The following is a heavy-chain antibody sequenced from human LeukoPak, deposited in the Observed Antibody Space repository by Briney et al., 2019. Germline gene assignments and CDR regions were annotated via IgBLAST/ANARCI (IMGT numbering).Heavy chain of an antibody. CDR1: GYSFTSYW. V-gene: IGHV5-51*01. J-gene: IGHJ4*02. CDR2: IYPGDSDI. D-gene: IGHD2-15*01. CDR3: ARHVLIDGYCSGGTCYSGIDY. Sequence: GESLKISCKGSGYSFTSYWIGWVRQMPGKGLEWTGIIYPGDSDIRYSPSFQGQVTISADKSTSTAYLQWSSLKASDTAMYYCARHVLIDGYCSGGTCYSGIDYWGQGTLVTVSS.